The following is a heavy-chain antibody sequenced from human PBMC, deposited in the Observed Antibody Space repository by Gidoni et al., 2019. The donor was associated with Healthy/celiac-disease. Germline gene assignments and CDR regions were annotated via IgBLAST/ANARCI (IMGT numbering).Heavy chain of an antibody. J-gene: IGHJ5*02. V-gene: IGHV4-38-2*01. CDR1: GYSISSGYY. Sequence: QVQLQESGPGLVKPSETLSLTCAVSGYSISSGYYWGWIRQPPGKGLEWIGSIYHSGSTYYNPSLKSRVTISVDTSKNQFSLKLSSVTAADTAVYYCASCITGTTGCRWFDPWGQGTLVTVSS. D-gene: IGHD1-7*01. CDR3: ASCITGTTGCRWFDP. CDR2: IYHSGST.